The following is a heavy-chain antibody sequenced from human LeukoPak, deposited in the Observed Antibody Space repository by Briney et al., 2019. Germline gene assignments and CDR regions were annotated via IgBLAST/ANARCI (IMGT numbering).Heavy chain of an antibody. V-gene: IGHV3-30*18. J-gene: IGHJ6*02. D-gene: IGHD3-3*01. CDR3: AKYDYGMDV. CDR1: GFTFSTYG. Sequence: GRSLRLSCAASGFTFSTYGMHWVRQAPGKGLEWVAVISYDGSNKYYADSVKGRFTISRDNSKNTLYLQMNSLRAEDTAVYYCAKYDYGMDVWGQGTTVTVSS. CDR2: ISYDGSNK.